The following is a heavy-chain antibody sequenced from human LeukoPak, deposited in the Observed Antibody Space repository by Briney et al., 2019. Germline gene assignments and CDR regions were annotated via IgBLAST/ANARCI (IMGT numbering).Heavy chain of an antibody. CDR1: GFAFSSYD. V-gene: IGHV3-23*01. D-gene: IGHD5-24*01. J-gene: IGHJ2*01. CDR3: AKTIPYWYFDL. CDR2: IGGDSGTT. Sequence: GGSLRLSCAASGFAFSSYDMSWVRQAPGKGLEWVSAIGGDSGTTYADSVKGRFTISRVNSKYTLYLQMNSLRAEDTAIYYCAKTIPYWYFDLWGRGTLVTVSS.